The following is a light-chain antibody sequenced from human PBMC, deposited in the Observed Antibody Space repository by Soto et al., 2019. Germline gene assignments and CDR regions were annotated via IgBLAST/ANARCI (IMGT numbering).Light chain of an antibody. V-gene: IGLV1-47*01. CDR2: RNN. CDR1: SSNIGSNY. J-gene: IGLJ2*01. CDR3: AAWDDSLSGYVV. Sequence: QPVLTQPPSASGTPGQRVTISCSGSSSNIGSNYVYWYQQLPGTAPKLLIYRNNQRPSGVPDRFSGSKSGTSASLAISGLGSEDEADYYCAAWDDSLSGYVVFGGGTKLTVL.